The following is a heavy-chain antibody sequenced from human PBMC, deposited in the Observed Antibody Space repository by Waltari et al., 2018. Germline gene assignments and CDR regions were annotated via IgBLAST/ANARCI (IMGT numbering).Heavy chain of an antibody. D-gene: IGHD2-15*01. CDR3: ARGGGRMGLYYYGMDV. J-gene: IGHJ6*02. Sequence: EVRLVESGGGLVQPGESLTLPCAASGFPFSSYYISWVRQAPGKGLEWGASIKQDGSEKLYVDSVKGRFTISRDNAKDSLQLQMNSLRVEDTAVYYCARGGGRMGLYYYGMDVWGQGTTVIVSS. CDR1: GFPFSSYY. CDR2: IKQDGSEK. V-gene: IGHV3-7*03.